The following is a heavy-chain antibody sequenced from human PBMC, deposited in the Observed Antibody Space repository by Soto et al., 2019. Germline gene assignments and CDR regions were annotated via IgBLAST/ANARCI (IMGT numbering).Heavy chain of an antibody. D-gene: IGHD1-26*01. J-gene: IGHJ4*02. Sequence: SETLSLTCTVSGGSISSNYWSWIRQPPWKGLEWIGYIDYSGSTNSNPSLKSRVTISLDTSKNQFSLKLSSVTAADTAVYYCARQVGSYYYFDFWGQGTLVTVSS. CDR2: IDYSGST. CDR3: ARQVGSYYYFDF. V-gene: IGHV4-59*08. CDR1: GGSISSNY.